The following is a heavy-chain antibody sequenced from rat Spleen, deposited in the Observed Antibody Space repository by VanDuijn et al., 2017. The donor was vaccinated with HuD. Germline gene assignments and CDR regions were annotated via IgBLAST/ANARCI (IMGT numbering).Heavy chain of an antibody. CDR2: ISTGGGNT. V-gene: IGHV5-25*01. CDR1: GFTFSNYY. D-gene: IGHD1-11*01. CDR3: TPGPTVPNWFAY. J-gene: IGHJ3*01. Sequence: EVQLVESGGGLVQPGRSMKLSCAASGFTFSNYYMAWVRQAPTKGLEWVASISTGGGNTYYRDSVKGRFTISRDNAKSTLYLQMDSLRSEYKATYYCTPGPTVPNWFAYWGQGTLVTVSS.